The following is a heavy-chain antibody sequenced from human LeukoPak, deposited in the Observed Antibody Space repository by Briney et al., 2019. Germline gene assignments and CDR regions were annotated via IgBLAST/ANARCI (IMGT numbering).Heavy chain of an antibody. D-gene: IGHD2-21*01. V-gene: IGHV4-30-4*01. CDR3: AVANYYYGMDV. J-gene: IGHJ6*02. Sequence: SETLSLTCTVSGGSISSGDYYWSWIRQPPGKGLEWIGYIYYSGSTYYNPSLKSQVTISVDTSKNQFSLKLSSVTAADTAVYYCAVANYYYGMDVWGQGTTVTVSS. CDR1: GGSISSGDYY. CDR2: IYYSGST.